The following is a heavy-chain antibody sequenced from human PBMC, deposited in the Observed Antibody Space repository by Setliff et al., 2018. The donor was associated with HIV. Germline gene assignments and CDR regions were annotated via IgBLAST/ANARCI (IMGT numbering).Heavy chain of an antibody. V-gene: IGHV4-59*11. Sequence: SETLSLTCTVPGGSISSHYWSWIRQPPGKGLEWIGYIYYSGSTNYHPSLKSRVTISVDPSKNQFSLKLSAVTAADTAVYYCARAQPYYYYYMDVWGKGTTVTVSS. CDR2: IYYSGST. CDR1: GGSISSHY. CDR3: ARAQPYYYYYMDV. D-gene: IGHD6-13*01. J-gene: IGHJ6*03.